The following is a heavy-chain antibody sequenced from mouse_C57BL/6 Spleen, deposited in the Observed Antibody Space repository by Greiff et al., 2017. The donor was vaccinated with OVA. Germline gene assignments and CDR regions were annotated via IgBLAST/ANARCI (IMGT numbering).Heavy chain of an antibody. J-gene: IGHJ2*01. CDR2: IYPGDGDT. V-gene: IGHV1-80*01. CDR1: GYAFSSYW. D-gene: IGHD1-1*01. CDR3: AREILRNYFDY. Sequence: QQPGAELVKPGASVKISCKASGYAFSSYWMNWVKQRPGKGLEWIGQIYPGDGDTNYNGKFKGKATLTADKSSSTAYMQLSSLTSEDSAVYFCAREILRNYFDYWGQGTTLTVSS.